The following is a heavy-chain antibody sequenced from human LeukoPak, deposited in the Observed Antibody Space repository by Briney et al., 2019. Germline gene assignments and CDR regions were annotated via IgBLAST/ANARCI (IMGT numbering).Heavy chain of an antibody. V-gene: IGHV3-48*03. Sequence: GGSLRLSCAASGFTFSSYEMNWVRQAPGKGLEWVSYISSSGTTIYYADSVKGRFTISRDNAKNSLYLQMNSLRAEDTAVYYCARDLQRYYDSSGYSDYWGQGTLVTVSS. CDR1: GFTFSSYE. CDR2: ISSSGTTI. D-gene: IGHD3-22*01. J-gene: IGHJ4*02. CDR3: ARDLQRYYDSSGYSDY.